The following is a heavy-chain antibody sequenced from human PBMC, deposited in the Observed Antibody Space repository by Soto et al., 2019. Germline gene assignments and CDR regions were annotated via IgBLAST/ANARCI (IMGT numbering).Heavy chain of an antibody. CDR2: IRGNGRST. D-gene: IGHD3-3*01. CDR1: GFTFSSYA. J-gene: IGHJ4*02. CDR3: AKGKANTVFGVNTLFDY. V-gene: IGHV3-23*01. Sequence: GGSLTPPCAALGFTFSSYAMTWVRPAPGKGLEWSSTIRGNGRSTHSANSATSRFTISRDNSMNTLYLQMNSLRAEDTAIYYCAKGKANTVFGVNTLFDYWGQGTLVTVSS.